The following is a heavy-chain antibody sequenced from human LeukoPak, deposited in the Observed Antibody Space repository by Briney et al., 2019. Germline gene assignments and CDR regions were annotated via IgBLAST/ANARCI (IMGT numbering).Heavy chain of an antibody. V-gene: IGHV3-74*01. D-gene: IGHD4-11*01. Sequence: GGSLRLSCAASGFTFSSYWMHWVRQAPGKGPVWISHISSGGGTNIRYADSVKVRFTISRDNAKNTLYLQMNSLGVEDTAVYYCTRTTGQRCFDCWGQGTKVTVSS. CDR3: TRTTGQRCFDC. J-gene: IGHJ4*02. CDR2: ISSGGGTNI. CDR1: GFTFSSYW.